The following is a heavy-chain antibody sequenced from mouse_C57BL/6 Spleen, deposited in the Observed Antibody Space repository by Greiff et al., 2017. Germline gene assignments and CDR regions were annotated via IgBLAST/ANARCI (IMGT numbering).Heavy chain of an antibody. CDR2: LSDGGSYT. CDR3: ARDDYGSSYPFAY. D-gene: IGHD1-1*01. J-gene: IGHJ3*01. V-gene: IGHV5-4*03. Sequence: EVKLMESGGGLVKPGGSLKLSCAASGFTFSSYAMSWVRQTPEKRLEWVATLSDGGSYTYYPDNVKGRFTSSRDNAKNNLYLQMSHLKSEDTAMYYCARDDYGSSYPFAYWGQGTLVTVSA. CDR1: GFTFSSYA.